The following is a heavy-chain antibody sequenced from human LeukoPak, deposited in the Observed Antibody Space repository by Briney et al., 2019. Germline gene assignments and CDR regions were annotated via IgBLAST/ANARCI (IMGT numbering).Heavy chain of an antibody. D-gene: IGHD3-16*01. V-gene: IGHV3-49*04. CDR2: IRSKAYGATI. J-gene: IGHJ6*02. CDR3: TRDSAAMILYGMDV. CDR1: GFTFGDYA. Sequence: GGSLRLSCKASGFTFGDYAMNWVRQAPGKGLEWVCFIRSKAYGATIEYAASVKGRFTISRDDSKGIAYLQMNSLKTEDTAVYYCTRDSAAMILYGMDVWGQGTTVTVSS.